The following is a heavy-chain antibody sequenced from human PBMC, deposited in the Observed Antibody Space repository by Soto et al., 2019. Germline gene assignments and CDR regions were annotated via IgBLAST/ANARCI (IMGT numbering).Heavy chain of an antibody. Sequence: ASVKVSCKASGYTFTSYGISWVRQAPGQGLEWMGWISAYNGNTNYAQKLQGRVTMTTDTSTSTAYMELRSLRSDDTAVYYCARDPTPYYDILTGYSPPNWFDPWGERTLVTVS. CDR2: ISAYNGNT. CDR1: GYTFTSYG. D-gene: IGHD3-9*01. CDR3: ARDPTPYYDILTGYSPPNWFDP. V-gene: IGHV1-18*04. J-gene: IGHJ5*02.